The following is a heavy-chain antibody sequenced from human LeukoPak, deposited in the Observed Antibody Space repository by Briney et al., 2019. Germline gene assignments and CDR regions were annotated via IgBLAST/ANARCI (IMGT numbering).Heavy chain of an antibody. CDR3: ARDFREWAFDI. CDR2: MYYSGST. D-gene: IGHD3-10*01. CDR1: GGSISSTTYF. Sequence: PSETLSLTCTVSGGSISSTTYFWGWIRQPPGKGLEWIGSMYYSGSTYYNPSLKSRVTISVDTSKNQFSLSLSSVTAADTAVYYCARDFREWAFDIWGQGTRVTVSS. J-gene: IGHJ3*02. V-gene: IGHV4-39*02.